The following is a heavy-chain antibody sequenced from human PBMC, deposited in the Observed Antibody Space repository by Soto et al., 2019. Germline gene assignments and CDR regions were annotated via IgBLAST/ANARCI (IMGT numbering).Heavy chain of an antibody. CDR1: GGSISSSNW. CDR3: ARASGSPSPVAGGYYYYYGMDV. J-gene: IGHJ6*02. Sequence: SETLSLTCAVSGGSISSSNWWSWVRQPPGKGLEWIGEIYHSGSTNYNPSLKSRVTISVDKSKNQFSLKLSSVTAADTAVYYCARASGSPSPVAGGYYYYYGMDVGGQGTTVTVSS. V-gene: IGHV4-4*02. D-gene: IGHD6-13*01. CDR2: IYHSGST.